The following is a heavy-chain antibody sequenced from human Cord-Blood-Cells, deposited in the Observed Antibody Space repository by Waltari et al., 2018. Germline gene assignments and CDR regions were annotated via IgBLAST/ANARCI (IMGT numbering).Heavy chain of an antibody. CDR3: ARGVVSGSYWFDP. V-gene: IGHV1-2*02. CDR1: GYTFTGYY. CDR2: INPNSGGT. Sequence: QVQLVQSGAEVKKPGASVKVSCKASGYTFTGYYMHWVRQAPGQGLEWMGWINPNSGGTNYAQKFQGRATMTRDTSISTAYMELSRLTSYDTAVYYCARGVVSGSYWFDPWGQGTLVTVSS. D-gene: IGHD1-26*01. J-gene: IGHJ5*02.